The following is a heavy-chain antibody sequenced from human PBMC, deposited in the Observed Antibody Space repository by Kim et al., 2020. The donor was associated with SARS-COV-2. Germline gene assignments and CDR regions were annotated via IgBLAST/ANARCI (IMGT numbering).Heavy chain of an antibody. CDR2: ISYDGINK. CDR1: AFNFDNFG. V-gene: IGHV3-30*03. CDR3: VVDFWSGYAAYGMDV. J-gene: IGHJ6*02. Sequence: GGSLRLSCAASAFNFDNFGMHWVRQAPGRGLEWVALISYDGINKHYLDSVKGRFTISRDNSKNTLSLQMNNLRAEDTAVYYCVVDFWSGYAAYGMDVWGQGTTVTVFS. D-gene: IGHD3-3*01.